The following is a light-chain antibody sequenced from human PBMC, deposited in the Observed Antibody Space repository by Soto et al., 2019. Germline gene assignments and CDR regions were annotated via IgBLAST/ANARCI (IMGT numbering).Light chain of an antibody. CDR3: QQYYSFPPA. Sequence: VIWMTQSPSLLSASPGERATISCRVSQGISSNLAWYQQKPGNAPELLIYAASTLQSGVPSRFSGSGSGTDFTLTISCLQSEDFATYYCQQYYSFPPAFGQGTKVEIK. V-gene: IGKV1D-8*01. J-gene: IGKJ1*01. CDR1: QGISSN. CDR2: AAS.